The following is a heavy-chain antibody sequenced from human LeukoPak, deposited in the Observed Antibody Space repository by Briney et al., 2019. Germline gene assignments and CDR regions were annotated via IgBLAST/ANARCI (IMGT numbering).Heavy chain of an antibody. CDR2: IYYSGGT. CDR3: ARAPLFDF. J-gene: IGHJ4*02. Sequence: PSETLSLTCTVSGGSISSYYWSWIRQPPGKGLEWIGYIYYSGGTNYNPSLKSRVTISVDTSKNQFSLKLSSVTAADTAVYYCARAPLFDFWGQGTLVTVSS. CDR1: GGSISSYY. V-gene: IGHV4-59*01.